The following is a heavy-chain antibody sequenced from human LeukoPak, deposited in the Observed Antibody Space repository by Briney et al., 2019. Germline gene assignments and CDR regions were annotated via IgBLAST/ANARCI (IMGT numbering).Heavy chain of an antibody. D-gene: IGHD1-26*01. CDR2: ISTGSANR. Sequence: ASVKVSCKASGYTFTDYVIHWVRQAPGQRLEWMGWISTGSANRNYSQKFQGRVTFTRDTSASIVYMDLCSLRSEDTALYYCARNRGSYLVPYWGQGTLVTVSS. CDR1: GYTFTDYV. J-gene: IGHJ4*02. CDR3: ARNRGSYLVPY. V-gene: IGHV1-3*04.